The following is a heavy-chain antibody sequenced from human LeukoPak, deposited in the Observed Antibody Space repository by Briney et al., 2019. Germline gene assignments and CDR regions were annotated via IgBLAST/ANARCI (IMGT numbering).Heavy chain of an antibody. CDR2: ISGSGEST. D-gene: IGHD3-22*01. J-gene: IGHJ5*02. Sequence: GGSLRLSCAASGFTFDTYAMNWVRQAPGKGLEWVSGISGSGESTFYADSVQGRFTISRDNSKNTLYLQMNSLRAEDTAVYYCAKDLRSGYAPEGWFDPWGQGTLVTVSS. V-gene: IGHV3-23*01. CDR1: GFTFDTYA. CDR3: AKDLRSGYAPEGWFDP.